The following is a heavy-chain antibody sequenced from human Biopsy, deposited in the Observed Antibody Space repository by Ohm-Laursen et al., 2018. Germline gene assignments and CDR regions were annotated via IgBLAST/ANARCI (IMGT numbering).Heavy chain of an antibody. CDR1: GGSISGSS. CDR3: ARHPTGFWFDP. J-gene: IGHJ5*02. Sequence: PSETLSLTCTVPGGSISGSSWSWIRQAPGKGLEWIGYISYSRDTNYNPSLKSRITISVDTSKNQLSLNLTSVTAADTAVYYCARHPTGFWFDPWGQGTLVIVSS. V-gene: IGHV4-59*08. CDR2: ISYSRDT.